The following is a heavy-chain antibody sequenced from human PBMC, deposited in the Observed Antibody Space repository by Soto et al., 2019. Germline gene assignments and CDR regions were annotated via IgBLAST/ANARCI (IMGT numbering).Heavy chain of an antibody. Sequence: QVRLVQSGPEVKKPGASVKVSCKASGYPFGAYYMHWLRQAPGQGLEWMGIINPSDGNTTYAQKFQGRLTLTRDTSTSTLFMELSSLKAEDTAYYYCGRVGQQLAETFAQWGQGSLVTVSS. CDR3: GRVGQQLAETFAQ. CDR1: GYPFGAYY. CDR2: INPSDGNT. J-gene: IGHJ4*02. D-gene: IGHD6-13*01. V-gene: IGHV1-46*01.